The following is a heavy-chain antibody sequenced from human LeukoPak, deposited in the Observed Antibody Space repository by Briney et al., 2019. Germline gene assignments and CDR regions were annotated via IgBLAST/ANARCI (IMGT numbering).Heavy chain of an antibody. V-gene: IGHV1-18*01. CDR2: ISAYNGNT. D-gene: IGHD1-26*01. Sequence: ASVKVSCKASGYTFTSYGISWVRQAPGQGLEWMGWISAYNGNTNYAQKLQGRVTVTTDTSTSTAYMELRSLRSDDTAVYYCARDLTVGATVNDAFDIWGQGTMVTVSS. CDR3: ARDLTVGATVNDAFDI. J-gene: IGHJ3*02. CDR1: GYTFTSYG.